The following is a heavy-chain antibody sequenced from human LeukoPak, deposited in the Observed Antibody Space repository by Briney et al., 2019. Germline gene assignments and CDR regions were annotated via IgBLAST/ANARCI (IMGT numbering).Heavy chain of an antibody. CDR2: IWYDGSNK. D-gene: IGHD2-15*01. CDR1: GFTFSSYG. V-gene: IGHV3-33*01. J-gene: IGHJ6*02. Sequence: GGSLRLSCAASGFTFSSYGMHWVRQAPGKGLEWVAVIWYDGSNKYYADSVKGRFTISRDNSKNTLYLQMNSLRAEDTAVYYCARDANRAVAVAPGPGMDVWGQGTTVTVSS. CDR3: ARDANRAVAVAPGPGMDV.